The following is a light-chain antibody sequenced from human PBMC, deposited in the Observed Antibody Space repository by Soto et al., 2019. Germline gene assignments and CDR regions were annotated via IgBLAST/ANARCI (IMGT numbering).Light chain of an antibody. J-gene: IGKJ2*01. V-gene: IGKV3-20*01. CDR1: QSVSDSS. CDR3: QLYGDSPMYT. CDR2: RAS. Sequence: EIVLTQSPGTLSLSPGERATLSCRASQSVSDSSLAWYHQKPGQAPRLLIYRASRRATGIPDTFSGSGSGTDFTLTISRLEPEDFAVYYCQLYGDSPMYTFGQGTKLEIK.